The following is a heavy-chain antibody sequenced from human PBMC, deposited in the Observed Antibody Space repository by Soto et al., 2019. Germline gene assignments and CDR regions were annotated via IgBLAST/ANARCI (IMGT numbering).Heavy chain of an antibody. CDR1: GYTFTSYY. J-gene: IGHJ3*02. Sequence: GASVKVSCKASGYTFTSYYMHWVRQAPGQGLEWMGIINPSGGSTSYAQKFQGRVTMTRDTSTSTVYMELSSLRSEDTAVYYCARAVGGRDGYINDAFDIWGQGTMDTVSS. D-gene: IGHD5-12*01. V-gene: IGHV1-46*01. CDR3: ARAVGGRDGYINDAFDI. CDR2: INPSGGST.